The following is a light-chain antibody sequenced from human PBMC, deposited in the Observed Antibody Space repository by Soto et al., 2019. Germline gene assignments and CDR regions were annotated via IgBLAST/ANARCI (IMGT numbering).Light chain of an antibody. J-gene: IGKJ4*01. CDR1: QDISKY. Sequence: DIQMTQSPSSLSASVGDRVTITCQASQDISKYLNWYQQKPGKAPKLLIYDASNLQTGVPSRFSGSGSGTDFTFTISNLQPEDIATYYCQQCNDLLALTFGGGTKVEIK. CDR3: QQCNDLLALT. V-gene: IGKV1-33*01. CDR2: DAS.